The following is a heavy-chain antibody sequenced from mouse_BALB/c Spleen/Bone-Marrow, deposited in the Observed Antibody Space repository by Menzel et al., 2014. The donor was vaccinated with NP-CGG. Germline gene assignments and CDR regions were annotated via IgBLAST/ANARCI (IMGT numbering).Heavy chain of an antibody. CDR3: ARRDYWYFDV. J-gene: IGHJ1*01. Sequence: QVQLQQSGAELAKPGASVKMSCKASGYTFTSYWMHWVKQRPGQGLEWIGYINPSTGYTEYNQKFKDKATLTAVKSSSTAYMQLSSLTSEDSAVYYCARRDYWYFDVWGAGTTVTVSS. V-gene: IGHV1-7*01. CDR1: GYTFTSYW. CDR2: INPSTGYT.